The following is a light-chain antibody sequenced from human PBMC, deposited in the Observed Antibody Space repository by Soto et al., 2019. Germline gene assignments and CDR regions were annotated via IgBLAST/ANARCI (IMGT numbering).Light chain of an antibody. CDR2: WAS. CDR3: QQYYSTHPT. Sequence: DIVMTQSPDSLAVSLGERATINCRSSQNILYSTNNKNYLAWYQQKPGQPPKLLIYWASTRESGVPDRFSGSGSGTDFTLTISSLQAEDVAVYYCQQYYSTHPTCGQGTKVEI. J-gene: IGKJ1*01. CDR1: QNILYSTNNKNY. V-gene: IGKV4-1*01.